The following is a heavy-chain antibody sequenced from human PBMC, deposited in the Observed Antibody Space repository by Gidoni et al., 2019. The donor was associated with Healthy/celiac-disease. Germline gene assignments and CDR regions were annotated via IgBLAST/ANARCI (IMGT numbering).Heavy chain of an antibody. CDR2: ISAYNGNT. D-gene: IGHD1-7*01. CDR3: ARDRYNWNYDQIDY. CDR1: GYPFPSYG. V-gene: IGHV1-18*01. J-gene: IGHJ4*02. Sequence: QVQLVQSGAEVKKPGASVKVSCQASGYPFPSYGISWVRQAPGQGLEWMGWISAYNGNTNYAQKLQGRVTMTTDTSTSTAYMELRSLRSDDTAVYYCARDRYNWNYDQIDYWGQGTLVTVSS.